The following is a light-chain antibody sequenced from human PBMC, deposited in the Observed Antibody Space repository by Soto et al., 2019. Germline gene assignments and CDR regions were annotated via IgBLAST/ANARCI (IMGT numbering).Light chain of an antibody. CDR1: QSVSSRY. J-gene: IGKJ2*01. V-gene: IGKV3-20*01. Sequence: EIVLTQSPGTLSLSPGERATLSCRASQSVSSRYLAWYQQKPGQAPRLLIYGASNRATGIPDRFSGSGYGTDFTLTISSLDPEDFAVYFCQQYNNSPEYTFGQGTKLEIK. CDR2: GAS. CDR3: QQYNNSPEYT.